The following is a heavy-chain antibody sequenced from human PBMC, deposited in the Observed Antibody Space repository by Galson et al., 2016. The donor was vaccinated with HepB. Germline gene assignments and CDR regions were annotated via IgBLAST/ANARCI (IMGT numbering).Heavy chain of an antibody. J-gene: IGHJ4*02. CDR2: INNNGIYT. CDR1: GFTFSTYA. Sequence: SLRLSCAASGFTFSTYAMYWVRQAPGKGLEYVSAINNNGIYTHYADSVTGRFTISRDNSKNTLYLQMGSLRGGDMAVYYCAREQRCGADCYYFDYWGQGALVTVSS. CDR3: AREQRCGADCYYFDY. D-gene: IGHD2-21*02. V-gene: IGHV3-64*02.